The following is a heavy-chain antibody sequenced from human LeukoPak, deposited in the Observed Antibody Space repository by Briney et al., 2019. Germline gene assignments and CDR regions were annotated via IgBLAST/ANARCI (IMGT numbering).Heavy chain of an antibody. CDR1: GYSSTSYW. D-gene: IGHD2-2*03. CDR2: IDPSDSYT. J-gene: IGHJ3*02. V-gene: IGHV5-10-1*01. Sequence: GESLRISCKGSGYSSTSYWINWVRQMPGHGLEWLGRIDPSDSYTNYSPSFQGHVTISADKSISTAYLQWSSLKASDTAMYYCARPLGYCSSTSCSLGAFDIWGQGTMVTVSS. CDR3: ARPLGYCSSTSCSLGAFDI.